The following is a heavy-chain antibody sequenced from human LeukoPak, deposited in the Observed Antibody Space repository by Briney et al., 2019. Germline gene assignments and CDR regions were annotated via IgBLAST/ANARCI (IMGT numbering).Heavy chain of an antibody. V-gene: IGHV4-34*01. D-gene: IGHD3-10*01. CDR3: AREVNNYGSGSYYTDY. CDR2: INHSGST. CDR1: GGSFSGYY. J-gene: IGHJ4*02. Sequence: SETLSLTCAVYGGSFSGYYWSWIRQPPGKGLEWIGEINHSGSTNYNPSLKSRVTISVDTSKNQFSLKLSSVTAADTAVYYCAREVNNYGSGSYYTDYWGQGTLVTASS.